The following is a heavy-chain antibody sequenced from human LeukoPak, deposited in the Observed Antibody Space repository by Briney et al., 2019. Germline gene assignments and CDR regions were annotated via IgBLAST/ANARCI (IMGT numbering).Heavy chain of an antibody. V-gene: IGHV3-9*01. J-gene: IGHJ4*02. CDR3: AKDISVAAAEGGDFDY. D-gene: IGHD6-13*01. Sequence: GGSLRLSCAASGLTFDDYAMHWVRQAPGKGLEWVSGISWNSGSISYADSVKGRFTISRENAKNSLYLQRNSLRAEDTALYYCAKDISVAAAEGGDFDYWGQGTLVTVSS. CDR1: GLTFDDYA. CDR2: ISWNSGSI.